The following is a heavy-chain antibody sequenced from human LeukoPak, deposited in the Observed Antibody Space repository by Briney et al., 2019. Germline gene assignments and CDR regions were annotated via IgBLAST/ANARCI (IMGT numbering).Heavy chain of an antibody. D-gene: IGHD2-15*01. Sequence: SQTLSLTCTVSGGSISSGDYYWSWIRQPPGKGLEWIGYIYYSGSTYYNPSLKSRVTISVDTSKNQFSLKLSSVTAADTAVYYCARGADCSGGSCFDNRDYWGQGTLVTVSS. V-gene: IGHV4-30-4*01. CDR3: ARGADCSGGSCFDNRDY. CDR1: GGSISSGDYY. CDR2: IYYSGST. J-gene: IGHJ4*02.